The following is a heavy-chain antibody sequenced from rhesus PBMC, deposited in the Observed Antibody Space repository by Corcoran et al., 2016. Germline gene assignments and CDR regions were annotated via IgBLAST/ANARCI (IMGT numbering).Heavy chain of an antibody. CDR2: ITYSGST. CDR3: ARDCRSGIYRDHGYFDL. Sequence: VQLQESGPGLVKPSETLSLTCAVSGGSISSGYYYWSWIRQPPGKGLEWIGYITYSGSTSYNPSLKSRVTISRDTSKNQFSLKLSSVTAADTAVYYCARDCRSGIYRDHGYFDLWGPGTPITISS. D-gene: IGHD2-27*01. J-gene: IGHJ2*01. V-gene: IGHV4-122*02. CDR1: GGSISSGYYY.